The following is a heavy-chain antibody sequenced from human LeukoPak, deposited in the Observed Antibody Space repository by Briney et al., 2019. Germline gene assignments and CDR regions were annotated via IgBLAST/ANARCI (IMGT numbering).Heavy chain of an antibody. CDR2: INPNSGDT. CDR3: ARERPGGAARLHQWSWFDP. Sequence: ASVKVSCKSSGYTFTGYYIHWVRQAPGQGLEWMGWINPNSGDTKYAQKFQGRVTVTRDKSISTAYMELSRLTSDDTAVYYCARERPGGAARLHQWSWFDPWGQGTLVTVSS. D-gene: IGHD6-6*01. V-gene: IGHV1-2*02. J-gene: IGHJ5*02. CDR1: GYTFTGYY.